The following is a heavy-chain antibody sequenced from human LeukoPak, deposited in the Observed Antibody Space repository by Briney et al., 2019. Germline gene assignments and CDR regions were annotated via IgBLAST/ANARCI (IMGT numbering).Heavy chain of an antibody. J-gene: IGHJ4*02. CDR2: IWYDGSNK. D-gene: IGHD2-15*01. V-gene: IGHV3-33*08. CDR1: GFTFSSYG. CDR3: ARAPLEYCSGGSCYSLDC. Sequence: GGSLRLSCAASGFTFSSYGMHWVRQAPGKGLEWVAVIWYDGSNKYYADSVKGRFTVSRDNSKNTLYPQMNSLRAEDTAAYYCARAPLEYCSGGSCYSLDCWGQGTLVTVSS.